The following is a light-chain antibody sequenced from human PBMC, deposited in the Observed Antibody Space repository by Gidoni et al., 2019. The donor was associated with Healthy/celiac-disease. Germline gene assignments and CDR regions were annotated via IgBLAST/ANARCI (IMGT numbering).Light chain of an antibody. V-gene: IGKV3-11*01. J-gene: IGKJ3*01. CDR3: QQRSNWPG. Sequence: EIVLTQSPATLSLSPGERATLSCRASQSVSSYLAWYQQKPGQAPRLLIYDASNRATGIPARFSGSGSGTDSTLTISSLEPEDFAVYYCQQRSNWPGFGPGTKVDIK. CDR2: DAS. CDR1: QSVSSY.